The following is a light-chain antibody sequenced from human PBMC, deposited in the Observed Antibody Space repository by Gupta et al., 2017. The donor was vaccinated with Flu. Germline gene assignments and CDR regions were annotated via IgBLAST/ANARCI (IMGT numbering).Light chain of an antibody. CDR2: KAS. Sequence: LAWYQQKPGKAPRLLIYKASTLDRGVPSRFSDSGAGTEFPLTISGLQPDDFAPYYCLQYSSYSHWTFGQGTMVEFK. J-gene: IGKJ1*01. CDR3: LQYSSYSHWT. V-gene: IGKV1-5*03.